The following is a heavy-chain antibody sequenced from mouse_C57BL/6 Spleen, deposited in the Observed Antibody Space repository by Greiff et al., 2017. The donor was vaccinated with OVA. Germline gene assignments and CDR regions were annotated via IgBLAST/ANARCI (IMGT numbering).Heavy chain of an antibody. CDR3: ARELGYDYQFPPWFAY. J-gene: IGHJ3*01. D-gene: IGHD2-4*01. CDR1: GFTFSSYA. Sequence: EVQRVESGGGLVKPGGSLKLSCAASGFTFSSYAMSWVRQTPEKRLEWVATISDGGSYTYYPDNVKGRFTISRDNAKNNLYLQMSHLKSEDTAMYYCARELGYDYQFPPWFAYWGQGTLVTVSA. CDR2: ISDGGSYT. V-gene: IGHV5-4*01.